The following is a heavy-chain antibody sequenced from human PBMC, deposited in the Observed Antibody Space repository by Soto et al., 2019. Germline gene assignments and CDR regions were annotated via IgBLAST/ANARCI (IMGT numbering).Heavy chain of an antibody. V-gene: IGHV3-30-3*01. Sequence: QVQLVESGGGVVQPGRSLRLSCAASGFTFSSYAMHWVRQAPGKGLDWVAVISYDGSNKYYADSVKGRFTISRDNSKNTLYLQMNSLRAEDTAVYYCARDSYSAVVGYYGMDVWGQGTTVTVSS. J-gene: IGHJ6*02. CDR2: ISYDGSNK. D-gene: IGHD2-15*01. CDR1: GFTFSSYA. CDR3: ARDSYSAVVGYYGMDV.